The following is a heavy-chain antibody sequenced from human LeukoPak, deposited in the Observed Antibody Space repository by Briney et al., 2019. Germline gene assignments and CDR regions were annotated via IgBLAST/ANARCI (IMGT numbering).Heavy chain of an antibody. V-gene: IGHV3-64*01. CDR1: GFTFSSYA. CDR3: AREYGDYEYYFDY. J-gene: IGHJ4*02. Sequence: GGSLRLSCAASGFTFSSYAMHWVRQAPGKGLEYVSAISSNGGSTYYANSVKGRFTISRDNSKNTLYLQVGSLRAEDMAVYYCAREYGDYEYYFDYWGQGTLVTVSS. D-gene: IGHD4-17*01. CDR2: ISSNGGST.